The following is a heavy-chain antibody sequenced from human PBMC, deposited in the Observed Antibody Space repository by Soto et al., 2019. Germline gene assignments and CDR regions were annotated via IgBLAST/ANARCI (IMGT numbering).Heavy chain of an antibody. CDR1: GFTFSSYA. CDR2: ISYDGTNK. V-gene: IGHV3-30*04. J-gene: IGHJ4*02. D-gene: IGHD1-26*01. Sequence: QVQLVESGGGVVQPGRSLRLSCAASGFTFSSYAMNWVRQAPGKGLAWVAVISYDGTNKYYADSGKGRFTISRDRSKNILSLQMTSVRLEDTAVYYCARDRVVGSFATYCFVYWGQGTLVTVSS. CDR3: ARDRVVGSFATYCFVY.